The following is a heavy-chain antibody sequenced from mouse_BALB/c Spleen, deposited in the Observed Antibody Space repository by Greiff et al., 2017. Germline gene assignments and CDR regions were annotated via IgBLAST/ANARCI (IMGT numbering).Heavy chain of an antibody. CDR1: GFNIKDYY. V-gene: IGHV14-1*02. CDR2: IDPENGNT. J-gene: IGHJ3*01. CDR3: ARGSWLAY. Sequence: EVKLMESGAELVRPGALVKLSCKASGFNIKDYYMHWVKQRPEQGLEWIGWIDPENGNTIYDPKFQGKASITADTSSNTAYLQLSSLTSEDTAVYYCARGSWLAYWGQGTLVTVSA.